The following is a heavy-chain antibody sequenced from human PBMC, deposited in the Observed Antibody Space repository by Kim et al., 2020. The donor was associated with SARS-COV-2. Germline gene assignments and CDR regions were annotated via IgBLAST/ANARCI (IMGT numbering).Heavy chain of an antibody. CDR3: ARDLSSGYYYYGMDV. D-gene: IGHD3-10*01. CDR1: GGSISSYY. J-gene: IGHJ6*02. V-gene: IGHV4-59*01. Sequence: SETLSLTCTVSGGSISSYYWSWIRQPPGKGLEWIGYIYYSGSTNYNPSLKSRVTISVDTSKNQFSLKLSSVTAADTAVYYCARDLSSGYYYYGMDVWGQGTTVTVSS. CDR2: IYYSGST.